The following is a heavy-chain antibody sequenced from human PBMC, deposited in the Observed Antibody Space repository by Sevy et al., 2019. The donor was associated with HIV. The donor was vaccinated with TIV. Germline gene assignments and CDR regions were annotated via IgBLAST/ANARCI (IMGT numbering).Heavy chain of an antibody. CDR3: TTDGVPYYYDSSGYYQRLGAFDI. D-gene: IGHD3-22*01. CDR2: IKSKTDGGTT. Sequence: GALRLSCAASGFTFSNAWMSWVRQAPGKGLEWVGRIKSKTDGGTTDYAAPVKGRFTISRDDSKNTLYLQMNSLKTEDTAVYYCTTDGVPYYYDSSGYYQRLGAFDIWGQGTMVTVSS. V-gene: IGHV3-15*01. CDR1: GFTFSNAW. J-gene: IGHJ3*02.